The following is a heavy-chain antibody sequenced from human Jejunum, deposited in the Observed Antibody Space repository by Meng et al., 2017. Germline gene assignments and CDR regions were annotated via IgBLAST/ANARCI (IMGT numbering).Heavy chain of an antibody. CDR2: INPNSGVT. Sequence: QGQRGQAGGGVKKPGASLKVSCKASGYTFPDYYMHWVRQAPGQGLEWMGRINPNSGVTNYAQKFQGRVTVTRDTSISTAYMEVNGLRSDDTAVYYCARDYGGNSGYFHHWGQGTLVTVSS. V-gene: IGHV1-2*06. CDR3: ARDYGGNSGYFHH. CDR1: GYTFPDYY. J-gene: IGHJ1*01. D-gene: IGHD4-23*01.